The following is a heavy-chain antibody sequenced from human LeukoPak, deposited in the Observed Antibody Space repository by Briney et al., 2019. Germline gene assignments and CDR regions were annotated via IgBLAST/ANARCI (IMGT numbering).Heavy chain of an antibody. CDR1: GFTFSSYE. Sequence: PGGSLRLSCAASGFTFSSYEMNWVRQAPGKGLEWVSSITTSGTTKYYAASVKGRFTISRDNAQNSLYLQMNSLRAEDTAVYYCARDILTEYYYYGLDVWGQGTTVTVSS. CDR3: ARDILTEYYYYGLDV. V-gene: IGHV3-48*03. D-gene: IGHD3-9*01. CDR2: ITTSGTTK. J-gene: IGHJ6*02.